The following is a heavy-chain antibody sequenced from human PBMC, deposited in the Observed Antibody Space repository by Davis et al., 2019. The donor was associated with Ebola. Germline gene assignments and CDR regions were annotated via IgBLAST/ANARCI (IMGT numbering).Heavy chain of an antibody. V-gene: IGHV3-23*01. CDR3: AKDKNYDFWSGYPHDAFDI. D-gene: IGHD3-3*01. Sequence: PGGSLRLSCAAPGFTFSSYAMSWVRQAPGKGLEWVSAISGSGGRTYYADSVKGRFTISRDNSKNTLYLQMNSLRAEDTAIYYCAKDKNYDFWSGYPHDAFDIWGQGTMVTVSS. J-gene: IGHJ3*02. CDR2: ISGSGGRT. CDR1: GFTFSSYA.